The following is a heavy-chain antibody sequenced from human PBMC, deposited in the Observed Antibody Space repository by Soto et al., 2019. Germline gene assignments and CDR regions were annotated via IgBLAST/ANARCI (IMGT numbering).Heavy chain of an antibody. J-gene: IGHJ6*03. V-gene: IGHV3-23*01. CDR2: ISGSGGST. CDR1: GFTVSSYA. D-gene: IGHD2-15*01. Sequence: GGSLRLSCAASGFTVSSYAMSWVRQAPGKGLEWVSAISGSGGSTYYADSVKGRFTISRDNSKNTLYLQMNSLRAEDTAVYYCAKVGCSGGSCYSRRYYYYYMDVWGKGTTVTVSS. CDR3: AKVGCSGGSCYSRRYYYYYMDV.